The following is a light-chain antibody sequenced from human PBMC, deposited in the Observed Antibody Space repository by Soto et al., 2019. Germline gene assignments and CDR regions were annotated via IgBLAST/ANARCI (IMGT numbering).Light chain of an antibody. Sequence: DIQLTQSPSFLSASVGDRVTLTCLATQGISSYLAWYQQKPGKAPNLLIYAASTLQSGVPSRFSGSGSGTEFTLTISSLQPEDFATYYCQQLNSYPLTFGQGTRLEI. CDR2: AAS. CDR1: QGISSY. CDR3: QQLNSYPLT. V-gene: IGKV1-9*01. J-gene: IGKJ5*01.